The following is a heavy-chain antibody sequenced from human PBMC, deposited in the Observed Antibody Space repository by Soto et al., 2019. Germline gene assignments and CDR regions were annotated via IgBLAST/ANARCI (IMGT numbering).Heavy chain of an antibody. CDR1: GGSITSSSYY. CDR2: IYYSGST. D-gene: IGHD1-7*01. J-gene: IGHJ4*02. V-gene: IGHV4-39*07. Sequence: SETLSLTCTVSGGSITSSSYYWGWIRQPPGKGLEWIGSIYYSGSTYYNPSLKSRVTISVDTSKNQFSLNLSFVTAADTAVYYCATMGTPATGLYYFDYWGQGTLVTVSS. CDR3: ATMGTPATGLYYFDY.